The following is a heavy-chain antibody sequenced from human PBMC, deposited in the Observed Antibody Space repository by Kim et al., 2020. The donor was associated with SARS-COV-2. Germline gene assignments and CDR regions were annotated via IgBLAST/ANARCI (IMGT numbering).Heavy chain of an antibody. J-gene: IGHJ3*02. V-gene: IGHV3-30*18. CDR3: AKDFMITFGGVTNRGVAAFDI. CDR2: ISYDGSNK. CDR1: GFTFSSYG. Sequence: GGSLRLSCAASGFTFSSYGMHWVRQAPGKGLEWVAVISYDGSNKYYADSVKGRFTISRDNSKNTLYLQMNSLRAEDTAVYYCAKDFMITFGGVTNRGVAAFDIWGQGTMVTVSS. D-gene: IGHD3-16*01.